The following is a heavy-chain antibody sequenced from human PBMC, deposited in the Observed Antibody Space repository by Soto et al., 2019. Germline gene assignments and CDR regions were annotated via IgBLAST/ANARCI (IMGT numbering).Heavy chain of an antibody. CDR2: IRSKANSYAT. D-gene: IGHD6-6*01. CDR3: TRHEYSSSSADY. V-gene: IGHV3-73*01. CDR1: GFTFSGSA. J-gene: IGHJ4*02. Sequence: GGSLRLSCAASGFTFSGSAMHWVRQASGKGLEWVGRIRSKANSYATAYAASVKGRFTISRDDSKNTAYLQMNSLKTEAMSVYYCTRHEYSSSSADYWGQGTLVTVSS.